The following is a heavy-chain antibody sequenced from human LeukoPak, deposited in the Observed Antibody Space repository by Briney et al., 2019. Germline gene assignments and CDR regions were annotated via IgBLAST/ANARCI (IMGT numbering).Heavy chain of an antibody. J-gene: IGHJ4*02. CDR2: IKSKTNGGTA. V-gene: IGHV3-15*01. Sequence: GGSLRLSCAASGFTFSSYWMHWVRQAPGKGLEWAGRIKSKTNGGTADYAAPVKGRFAISRDDAKNTLYLQMNSLKTEDTAVYYCTTEFGSGYYFDYWGQGTLVTVSS. CDR1: GFTFSSYW. D-gene: IGHD3-10*01. CDR3: TTEFGSGYYFDY.